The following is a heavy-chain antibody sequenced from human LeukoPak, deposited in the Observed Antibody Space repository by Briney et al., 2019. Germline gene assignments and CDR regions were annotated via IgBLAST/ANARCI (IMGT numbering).Heavy chain of an antibody. V-gene: IGHV4-59*01. CDR3: AREGATGDAFDI. J-gene: IGHJ3*02. CDR2: IYYSGST. Sequence: PSETLSLTCTVSGGSISSYYWSWIRQPPGKGLEWIGYIYYSGSTNYNPSLKSRVNISVDTSKNQFSLKLSSVTAADTAVYYCAREGATGDAFDIWGQGTMVTVSS. D-gene: IGHD5-12*01. CDR1: GGSISSYY.